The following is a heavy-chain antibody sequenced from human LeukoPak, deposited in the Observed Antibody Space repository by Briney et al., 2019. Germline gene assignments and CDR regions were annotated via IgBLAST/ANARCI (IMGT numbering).Heavy chain of an antibody. CDR3: ARDKRQERWPDY. V-gene: IGHV3-21*01. CDR2: ISSSSNYI. J-gene: IGHJ4*02. CDR1: GFTFTSYS. Sequence: PGGSLRLSCAASGFTFTSYSMNWVRQAPGKGLEWVSSISSSSNYIYYADSVKGRFTISRDNAKNSVYLKMDSLRVEDTAVYYCARDKRQERWPDYWGQGTLVTVSS. D-gene: IGHD5-24*01.